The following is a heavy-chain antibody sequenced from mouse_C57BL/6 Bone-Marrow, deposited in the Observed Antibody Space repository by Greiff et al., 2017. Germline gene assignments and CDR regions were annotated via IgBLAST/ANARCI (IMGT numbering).Heavy chain of an antibody. Sequence: QVQLQQPGAELVKPGASVKMSCKASGYTFTSYWITWVKQRPGQGLEWIGDIHPGSGSTNYNEKFKSKATLTVDTSSSTAYMRLSSLTSADSAVYSSTKRPGYCDVWGTGTTVTVSS. CDR1: GYTFTSYW. CDR2: IHPGSGST. V-gene: IGHV1-55*01. J-gene: IGHJ1*03. CDR3: TKRPGYCDV. D-gene: IGHD2-12*01.